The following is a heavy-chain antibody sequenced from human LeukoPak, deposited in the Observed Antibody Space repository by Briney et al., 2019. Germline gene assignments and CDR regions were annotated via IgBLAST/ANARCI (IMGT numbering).Heavy chain of an antibody. V-gene: IGHV1-2*06. D-gene: IGHD6-19*01. CDR1: GYTFTDYY. CDR3: ARDYEAVAGFDY. CDR2: INPNSGGT. J-gene: IGHJ4*02. Sequence: ASVKVSCKASGYTFTDYYIHWMRQAPGQGLEWMGRINPNSGGTNYAQKFQDRVTMTRDTSISTTYMDLSRLRSDDTAVYYCARDYEAVAGFDYWGQGTLVTVSS.